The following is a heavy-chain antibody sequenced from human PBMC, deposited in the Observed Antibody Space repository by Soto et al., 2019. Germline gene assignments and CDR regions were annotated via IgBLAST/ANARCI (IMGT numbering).Heavy chain of an antibody. D-gene: IGHD6-13*01. Sequence: PGASLKISCKGSGYSFTSYWIGWVRQMPGKGLEWMGIIYPGDSDTRYSPSFQGQVTISADKSISTAYLQCGSLKASDTAMYYCARLGAPFPAAPYYYGMDVWGQGTTVTVSS. CDR1: GYSFTSYW. V-gene: IGHV5-51*01. J-gene: IGHJ6*02. CDR2: IYPGDSDT. CDR3: ARLGAPFPAAPYYYGMDV.